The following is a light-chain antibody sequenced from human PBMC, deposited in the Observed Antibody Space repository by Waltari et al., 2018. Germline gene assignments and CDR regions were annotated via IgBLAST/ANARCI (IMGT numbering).Light chain of an antibody. Sequence: EIVLTQSPGSLSSSPGERVTLSCRASQSVSRALAWYQQKPGQAPRLLIFGASTRATGIPDRFSGSGFDTDFSLTISRLEPEDFAVYYCQHYVRLPATFGRGTKVEIK. CDR1: QSVSRA. CDR2: GAS. CDR3: QHYVRLPAT. V-gene: IGKV3-20*01. J-gene: IGKJ1*01.